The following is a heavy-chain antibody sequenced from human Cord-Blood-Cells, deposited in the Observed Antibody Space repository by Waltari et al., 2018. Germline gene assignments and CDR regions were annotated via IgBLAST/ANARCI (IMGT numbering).Heavy chain of an antibody. CDR1: GFTFGDYA. V-gene: IGHV3-49*04. CDR2: IRSKAYGGTT. D-gene: IGHD3-16*01. Sequence: EVQLVESGGGLVQPGRSLRLSCTASGFTFGDYAMSWVRPAPGKGLEWVGFIRSKAYGGTTEYAASVKGRFTISRDDAKSMAYLQMNSLKAEDTAVYYCASGGAEVPEYFQHWGQGTLVTVSS. CDR3: ASGGAEVPEYFQH. J-gene: IGHJ1*01.